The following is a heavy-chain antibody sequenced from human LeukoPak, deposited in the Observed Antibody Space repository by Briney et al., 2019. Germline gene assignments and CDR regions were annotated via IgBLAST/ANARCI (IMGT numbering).Heavy chain of an antibody. J-gene: IGHJ2*01. CDR2: ISSSSSYT. D-gene: IGHD6-19*01. CDR3: VSTVDYWYFDL. Sequence: PGGSLRLSCAASGFTFSDYYMSWIRQAPGKGLEWVSYISSSSSYTNYADSVKGRFTISRDNAKNTLYLQINSLRAEDTAVYYCVSTVDYWYFDLWGRGTLVTVSS. CDR1: GFTFSDYY. V-gene: IGHV3-11*06.